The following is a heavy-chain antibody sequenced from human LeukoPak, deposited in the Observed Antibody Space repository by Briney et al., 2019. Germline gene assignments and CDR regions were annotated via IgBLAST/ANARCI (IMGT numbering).Heavy chain of an antibody. CDR3: ARGHIAVAGHYGAGPSDY. CDR1: GFIVSSSY. CDR2: LYSGGTT. Sequence: GGSLRLSCGASGFIVSSSYMSWVCQAPGKGLEWVSVLYSGGTTHYGDSVKGRFTISRDNSKNTLFLQMNSLRAEDTAVYYCARGHIAVAGHYGAGPSDYWGQGTLVTVSS. D-gene: IGHD6-19*01. J-gene: IGHJ4*02. V-gene: IGHV3-53*01.